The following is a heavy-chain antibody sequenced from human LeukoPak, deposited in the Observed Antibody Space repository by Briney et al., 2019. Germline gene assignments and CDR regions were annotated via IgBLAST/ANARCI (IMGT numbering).Heavy chain of an antibody. CDR2: IYSGGST. D-gene: IGHD4-11*01. V-gene: IGHV3-53*01. CDR1: GFTVSSNE. Sequence: GGSLRLSCAASGFTVSSNEMSWVRQAPGKGLEWVSVIYSGGSTYYADSVKGRFTISRDNSKNTLYLQMNSLRAEDTAVYYCARSSNYYYYYYMDVWGKGTTVTVSS. CDR3: ARSSNYYYYYYMDV. J-gene: IGHJ6*03.